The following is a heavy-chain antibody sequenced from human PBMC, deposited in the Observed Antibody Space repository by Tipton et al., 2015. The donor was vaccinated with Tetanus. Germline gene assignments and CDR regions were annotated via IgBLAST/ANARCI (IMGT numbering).Heavy chain of an antibody. CDR2: IHYSGST. Sequence: TLSLTCTVSGDSISSGGHYWGWIRQHPGKGLEWIGNIHYSGSTFYNPSLKSRVTISVDTSKNQFSLKLNSVTAADTAVYYCARANNDFPKKGPFDSWGQGSLVIVSS. CDR3: ARANNDFPKKGPFDS. D-gene: IGHD3-3*01. V-gene: IGHV4-31*03. CDR1: GDSISSGGHY. J-gene: IGHJ4*02.